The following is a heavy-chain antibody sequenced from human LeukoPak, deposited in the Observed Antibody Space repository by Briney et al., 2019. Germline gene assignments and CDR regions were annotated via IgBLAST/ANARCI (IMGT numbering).Heavy chain of an antibody. CDR2: ISSSSSYI. D-gene: IGHD3-22*01. CDR1: GFTFSSYS. CDR3: ARRGYDSSGYVHAFDI. V-gene: IGHV3-21*01. Sequence: GGSLRLSCAASGFTFSSYSMNWVRQAPGKGLEWVSSISSSSSYIYYADSVKGRFTISRDNSKNSLYLQINSLRAEDTAVYYWARRGYDSSGYVHAFDIWGKGTMVTVSS. J-gene: IGHJ3*02.